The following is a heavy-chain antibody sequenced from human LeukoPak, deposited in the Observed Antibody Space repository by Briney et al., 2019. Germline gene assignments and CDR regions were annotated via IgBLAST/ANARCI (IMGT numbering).Heavy chain of an antibody. J-gene: IGHJ2*01. CDR1: GGSISSKY. V-gene: IGHV4-4*07. D-gene: IGHD4-23*01. CDR3: ARGTTVVTGWYFDL. CDR2: IYTTGIT. Sequence: KTSETLSLTCTVSGGSISSKYWSWIRQPAGKGLEWIGHIYTTGITKYNPSLKSRVTISVDTSKNQFSLKLSSVTAADTALYHCARGTTVVTGWYFDLWGRGTLVTVSS.